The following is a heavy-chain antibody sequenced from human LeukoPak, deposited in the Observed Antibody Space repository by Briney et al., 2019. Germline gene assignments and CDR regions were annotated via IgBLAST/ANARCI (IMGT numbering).Heavy chain of an antibody. J-gene: IGHJ3*02. V-gene: IGHV1-24*01. CDR2: FDPEDGET. Sequence: ASVKVSCKVSGYTLTELSIHWVRQAPGKGLEWMGGFDPEDGETIYAQKFQGRVTMTEDTSTDTAYMELSSLRSEDTAVYYCATDPGAGTTAFLAFDIWGQGTMVTVSS. CDR3: ATDPGAGTTAFLAFDI. CDR1: GYTLTELS. D-gene: IGHD1-1*01.